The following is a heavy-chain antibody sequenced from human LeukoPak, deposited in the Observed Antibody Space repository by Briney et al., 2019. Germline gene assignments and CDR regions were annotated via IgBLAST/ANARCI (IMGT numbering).Heavy chain of an antibody. CDR1: GGSFSGYY. V-gene: IGHV4-34*01. CDR3: ARGRMAVAY. CDR2: INHSGST. D-gene: IGHD6-19*01. Sequence: SETLSLTCAVYGGSFSGYYWSWIRQPPGKGLEWIGEINHSGSTYYNPSLKSRVTISVGTSKNQFSLKLSSVTAADTAVYYCARGRMAVAYWGQGTLVTVSS. J-gene: IGHJ4*02.